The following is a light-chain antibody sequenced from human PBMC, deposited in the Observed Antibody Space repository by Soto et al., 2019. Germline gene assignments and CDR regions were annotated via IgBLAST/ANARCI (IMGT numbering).Light chain of an antibody. CDR2: EGS. Sequence: QSALTQPASVSGSPGPSITISCTGTSSDVGSYNLVSWYQQHPGKAPKLMIYEGSKRLSGVSNRFSGSKSGNTASLTISGLQAEDEADYYCCSYAGSSTFVFGGGTKLTVL. CDR3: CSYAGSSTFV. J-gene: IGLJ2*01. V-gene: IGLV2-23*03. CDR1: SSDVGSYNL.